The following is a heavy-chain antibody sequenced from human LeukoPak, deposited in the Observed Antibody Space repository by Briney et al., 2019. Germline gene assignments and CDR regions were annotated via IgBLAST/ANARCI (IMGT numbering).Heavy chain of an antibody. D-gene: IGHD5-18*01. CDR1: GNTFYTYT. Sequence: GASVKVSCKASGNTFYTYTVYWVRQAPGHDLEWVGETIPIFGPPNYAPRFQGRVTITADDSSKAAHLELRNLVSDDTAVYYCAGARTGGFSNAWEYWGQGTLVTVSS. J-gene: IGHJ4*02. V-gene: IGHV1-69*13. CDR2: TIPIFGPP. CDR3: AGARTGGFSNAWEY.